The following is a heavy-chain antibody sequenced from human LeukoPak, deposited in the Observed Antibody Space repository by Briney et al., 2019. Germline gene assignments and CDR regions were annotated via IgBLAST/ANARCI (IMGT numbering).Heavy chain of an antibody. CDR1: GFTFSSYS. V-gene: IGHV3-21*01. CDR3: ARMAAAGTRAFDI. D-gene: IGHD6-13*01. CDR2: ISSSSSYI. Sequence: PGGSLRLSCAASGFTFSSYSMNWVRQAPGKGLEWVPSISSSSSYIYYADSVKGRFTISRDNAKNSLYLQMNSLRAEDTAVYYCARMAAAGTRAFDIWGQGTMVTVSS. J-gene: IGHJ3*02.